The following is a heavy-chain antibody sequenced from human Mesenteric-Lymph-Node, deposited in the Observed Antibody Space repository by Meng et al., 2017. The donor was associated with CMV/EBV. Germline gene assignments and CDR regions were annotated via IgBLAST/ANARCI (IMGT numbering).Heavy chain of an antibody. CDR3: ARDRDFWSGNFDY. J-gene: IGHJ4*02. D-gene: IGHD3-3*01. CDR2: IIPIFDTP. CDR1: GGSFSSDG. Sequence: SVKVSCKAPGGSFSSDGVSWVRQAPGQGLEWMGGIIPIFDTPNYAQRFQGRVTITTDESTSTAYMELSSLRSEDTAVYYCARDRDFWSGNFDYWGQGTLVTVSS. V-gene: IGHV1-69*05.